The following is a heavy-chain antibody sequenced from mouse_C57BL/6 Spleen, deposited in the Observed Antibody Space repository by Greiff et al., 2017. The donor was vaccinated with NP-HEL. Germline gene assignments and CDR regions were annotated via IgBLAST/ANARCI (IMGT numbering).Heavy chain of an antibody. V-gene: IGHV5-9-1*02. CDR1: GFTFSSYA. J-gene: IGHJ3*01. CDR3: TRGRDGGFAY. D-gene: IGHD3-3*01. CDR2: ISSGGDYI. Sequence: EVKLMESGEGLVKPGGSLKLSCAASGFTFSSYAMSWVRQTPEKRLEWVAYISSGGDYIYYADTVKGRFTISRDNARNTLYLQMSSLKSEDTAMYYCTRGRDGGFAYWGQGTLVTVSA.